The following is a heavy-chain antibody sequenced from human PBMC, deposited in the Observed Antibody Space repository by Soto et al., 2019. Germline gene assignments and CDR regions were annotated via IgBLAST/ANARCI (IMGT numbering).Heavy chain of an antibody. J-gene: IGHJ4*02. CDR2: IYYSGST. CDR1: GGSISSSSYY. D-gene: IGHD6-13*01. Sequence: SETLSLTCTVSGGSISSSSYYWGWIRQPPGKGLEWIGSIYYSGSTYHNPSLKSRVTISVDTSKNQFSLKLSSVTAADTAVYYCARLDSSWYFSIDYWGQGTLVTVSS. CDR3: ARLDSSWYFSIDY. V-gene: IGHV4-39*01.